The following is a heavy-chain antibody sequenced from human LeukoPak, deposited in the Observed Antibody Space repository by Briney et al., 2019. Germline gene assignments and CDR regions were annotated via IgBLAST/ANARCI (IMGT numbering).Heavy chain of an antibody. J-gene: IGHJ4*02. CDR2: IYYSGST. V-gene: IGHV4-59*08. Sequence: SETLTLTCTVSGGPISRCYWSWLRHPRGKGRGWIGHIYYSGSTNYNHSLKSRVTISVDTSKNQFSLKLSSVTAEDTAVYYCARHPGYSSSWYDVYFDYWGQGTLVTVSS. D-gene: IGHD6-13*01. CDR1: GGPISRCY. CDR3: ARHPGYSSSWYDVYFDY.